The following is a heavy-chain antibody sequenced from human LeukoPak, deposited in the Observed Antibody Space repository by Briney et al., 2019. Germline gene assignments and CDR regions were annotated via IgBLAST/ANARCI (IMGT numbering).Heavy chain of an antibody. V-gene: IGHV4-39*07. J-gene: IGHJ4*02. CDR1: GGSISSSSYY. CDR2: IYYSGST. CDR3: ARDPWDDEFPFDY. D-gene: IGHD1-1*01. Sequence: SETLSLTCTVSGGSISSSSYYWGWIRQPPGKGLEWIGSIYYSGSTYYNPSLKSRVTISVDTSKNQFSLKLSSVTAADTAVYYCARDPWDDEFPFDYWGQGTLVTVSS.